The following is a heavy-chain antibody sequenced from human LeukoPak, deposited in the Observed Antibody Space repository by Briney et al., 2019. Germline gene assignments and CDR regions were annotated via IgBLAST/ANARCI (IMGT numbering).Heavy chain of an antibody. J-gene: IGHJ5*02. CDR2: INSDGSST. D-gene: IGHD4-17*01. CDR1: GFTFSSYW. Sequence: PGGSLRLSCAASGFTFSSYWMHWVRQAPGKGLVWVSRINSDGSSTSYADSVKGRFTISRDNAKNTLYLQMNSLRAEDTAAYYCATESGPYGDYDPNWFDPWGQGTLVTVSS. CDR3: ATESGPYGDYDPNWFDP. V-gene: IGHV3-74*01.